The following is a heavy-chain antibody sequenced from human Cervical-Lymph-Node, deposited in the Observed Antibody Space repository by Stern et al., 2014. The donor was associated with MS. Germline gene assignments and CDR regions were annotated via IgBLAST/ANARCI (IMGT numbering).Heavy chain of an antibody. Sequence: VQLVESGPGLVKPSQTLSLTCTVSGGSISSGGYYWSWIRQHPGKGLDLIGYIHHSGSSYYNPSLKSRLTISVDTSRNQISLKLYSVTAADTAVYHCARHNMVRGRWFDPWGQGTLVTVSS. V-gene: IGHV4-31*03. CDR2: IHHSGSS. CDR1: GGSISSGGYY. J-gene: IGHJ5*02. D-gene: IGHD3-10*01. CDR3: ARHNMVRGRWFDP.